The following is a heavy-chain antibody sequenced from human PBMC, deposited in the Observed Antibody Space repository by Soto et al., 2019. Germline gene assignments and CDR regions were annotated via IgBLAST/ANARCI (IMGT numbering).Heavy chain of an antibody. CDR2: VIPMLRMS. J-gene: IGHJ4*02. CDR3: ATNYRSGSTHFDY. Sequence: QVQLVQSGAEVRKPGSSVKVSCTASGDTFNFYTISWVRQAPGQGLEWMGRVIPMLRMSNYAQKFQGRVTITADKSTSTAYMALSSLRPDDTAVDDCATNYRSGSTHFDYWGQGTLVTVSS. D-gene: IGHD3-10*01. V-gene: IGHV1-69*02. CDR1: GDTFNFYT.